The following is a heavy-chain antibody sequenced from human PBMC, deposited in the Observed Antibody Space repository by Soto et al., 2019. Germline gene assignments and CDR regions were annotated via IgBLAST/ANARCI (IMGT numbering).Heavy chain of an antibody. Sequence: EVQLLESGGGLVQPGGSLRLSCAASGFTFSSYAMNWVRQAPGKGLEWVSTISGSGDNTYYADSVKGRFTISRDNSKSTLYLQMNSLRAEDTALYYCTKVGGTSLPPIPVDYWGQGTQVTVSS. D-gene: IGHD2-2*02. CDR2: ISGSGDNT. J-gene: IGHJ4*02. CDR3: TKVGGTSLPPIPVDY. V-gene: IGHV3-23*01. CDR1: GFTFSSYA.